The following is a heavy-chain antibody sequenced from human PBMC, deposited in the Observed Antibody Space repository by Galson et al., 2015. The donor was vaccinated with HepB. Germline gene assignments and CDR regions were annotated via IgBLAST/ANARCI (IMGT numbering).Heavy chain of an antibody. CDR3: TSGYCSGGSCYSNYYYGMDV. CDR1: GFTFSGSA. V-gene: IGHV3-73*01. Sequence: SLRLSCAASGFTFSGSAMHWVRQASGKGLEWVGRIRSKANSYATAYAASVKGRFTISRDDSKNTAYLQMNSLKTEDTAVYYCTSGYCSGGSCYSNYYYGMDVWGQGTTVTVSS. CDR2: IRSKANSYAT. J-gene: IGHJ6*02. D-gene: IGHD2-15*01.